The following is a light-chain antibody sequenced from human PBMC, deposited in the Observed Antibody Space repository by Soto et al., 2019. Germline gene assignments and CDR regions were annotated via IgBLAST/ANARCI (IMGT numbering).Light chain of an antibody. J-gene: IGKJ1*01. V-gene: IGKV3-15*01. Sequence: EIVMTHSPATLSVSPGERATLSCRASQSVSSNLAWYQQKPGQAPRLLMYGASTRATGIPDRFSGSGSGTEFTLTISSLQSEDFAVYYCQQHNNWPPWTFGQGNKVEIK. CDR3: QQHNNWPPWT. CDR1: QSVSSN. CDR2: GAS.